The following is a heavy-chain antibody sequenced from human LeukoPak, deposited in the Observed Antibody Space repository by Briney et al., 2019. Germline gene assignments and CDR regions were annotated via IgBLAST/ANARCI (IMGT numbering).Heavy chain of an antibody. Sequence: GGSLRLSCAASGFTFSSYSMNWVRQAPGKGLEWVSSISSSSSYIYYADSVKGRFTISRDNAKNSLYLQMNSLRAADTAVYFCARAKTTVTTSYYYYGMDVWGQGTTVTVSS. V-gene: IGHV3-21*04. CDR3: ARAKTTVTTSYYYYGMDV. CDR1: GFTFSSYS. D-gene: IGHD4-17*01. J-gene: IGHJ6*02. CDR2: ISSSSSYI.